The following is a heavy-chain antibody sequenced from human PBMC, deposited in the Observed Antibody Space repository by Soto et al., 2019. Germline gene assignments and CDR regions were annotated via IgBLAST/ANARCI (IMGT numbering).Heavy chain of an antibody. D-gene: IGHD3-22*01. J-gene: IGHJ4*02. Sequence: EVQLLESGGGLVQPGGSLRLSCAASGFTFSSYAMSWVRQAPGKGLEWVSAISGSGGSTYYADSVKGRFTISRDNSKNTLYLQMNSLRAEDTAVYYCAKEAYYYDSSGYYSVDYWGQGTLVTVSS. CDR3: AKEAYYYDSSGYYSVDY. CDR2: ISGSGGST. CDR1: GFTFSSYA. V-gene: IGHV3-23*01.